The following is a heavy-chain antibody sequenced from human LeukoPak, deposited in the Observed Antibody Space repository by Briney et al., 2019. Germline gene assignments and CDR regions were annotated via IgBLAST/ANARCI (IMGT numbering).Heavy chain of an antibody. CDR2: MNPNSGNT. D-gene: IGHD3-9*01. CDR3: ARLFYDILPGYPAYYYYGMDV. V-gene: IGHV1-8*01. Sequence: ASVKVSCKASGYTFTSYDINWVRQATGQGLEWMGWMNPNSGNTGYAQKFQGRVTMTRNTSISTAYMELSSLRSEDTAVYYCARLFYDILPGYPAYYYYGMDVWGQETTLTASS. J-gene: IGHJ6*02. CDR1: GYTFTSYD.